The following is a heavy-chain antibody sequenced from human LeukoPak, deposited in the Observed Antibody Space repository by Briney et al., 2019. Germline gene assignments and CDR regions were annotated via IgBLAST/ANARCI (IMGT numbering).Heavy chain of an antibody. Sequence: GGSLRPSCAASGFTFSSYAMSWVREATGKGLEWVSAISGSGGSTYYADSVKGRFTISRDNSKNTLYLQMNSLRAEDTAVYYCAKGEYSYGYWFDPWGQGTLVTVSS. V-gene: IGHV3-23*01. J-gene: IGHJ5*02. CDR2: ISGSGGST. CDR3: AKGEYSYGYWFDP. D-gene: IGHD5-18*01. CDR1: GFTFSSYA.